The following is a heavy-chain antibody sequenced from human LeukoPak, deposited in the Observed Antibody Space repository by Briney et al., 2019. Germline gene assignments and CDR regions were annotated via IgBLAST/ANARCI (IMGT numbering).Heavy chain of an antibody. V-gene: IGHV4-30-4*08. Sequence: SETLSLTCTVSGGSISSGDYYWSWIRQPPGKGLECIGYIYYSGSTYYNPSLKSRVTISVDTSKNQFSLKLSSVTAADTAVYYCARERNRVAAAGLLVPLFDYWGQGTLVTVSS. D-gene: IGHD6-13*01. CDR2: IYYSGST. CDR1: GGSISSGDYY. CDR3: ARERNRVAAAGLLVPLFDY. J-gene: IGHJ4*02.